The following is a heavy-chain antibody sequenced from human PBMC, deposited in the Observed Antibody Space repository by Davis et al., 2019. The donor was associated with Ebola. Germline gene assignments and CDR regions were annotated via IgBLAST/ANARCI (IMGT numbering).Heavy chain of an antibody. CDR3: ARSVSSGWYFTFDY. V-gene: IGHV4-39*07. CDR1: GCSISSKNFY. Sequence: PSETLSLTCTVSGCSISSKNFYWGWIRPPPGKGLEWIGSIYESGTTYHNPSLKSRVILSLDTSKNQFSLKLSSVTAEDTALYYCARSVSSGWYFTFDYWGQGILVTVSS. J-gene: IGHJ4*02. D-gene: IGHD6-19*01. CDR2: IYESGTT.